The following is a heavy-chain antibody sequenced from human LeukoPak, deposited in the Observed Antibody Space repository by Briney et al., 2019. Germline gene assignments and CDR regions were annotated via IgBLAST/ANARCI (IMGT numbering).Heavy chain of an antibody. J-gene: IGHJ4*02. Sequence: SETLSLTCTVSGGAISSGSYYWSWSRQPPGKGLLWIGYIYYSGSANYNPSLRRRVTISINTPKTQFPLRLSSVTAADTAVYYCARDTYSGYDFWRQGTLVRVS. V-gene: IGHV4-61*01. D-gene: IGHD5-12*01. CDR3: ARDTYSGYDF. CDR1: GGAISSGSYY. CDR2: IYYSGSA.